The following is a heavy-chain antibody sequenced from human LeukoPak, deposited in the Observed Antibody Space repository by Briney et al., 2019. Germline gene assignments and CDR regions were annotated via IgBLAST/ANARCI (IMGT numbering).Heavy chain of an antibody. CDR2: VFYSGST. CDR1: GGSFTNYY. Sequence: SETLSLTCTVSGGSFTNYYWSWIRQPPGKGLEWIGYVFYSGSTTYNPSLESRLAISVDTSKNQLSLRLSSVTAADTAVYYCARDHPLPDVWGQGTTVTVSS. J-gene: IGHJ6*02. CDR3: ARDHPLPDV. V-gene: IGHV4-59*13.